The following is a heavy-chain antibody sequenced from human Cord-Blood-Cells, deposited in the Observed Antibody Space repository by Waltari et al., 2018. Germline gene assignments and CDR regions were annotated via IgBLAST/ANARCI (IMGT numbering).Heavy chain of an antibody. V-gene: IGHV1-24*01. Sequence: QVQLVQSGAEVKKPGASVKVSCKVSGYTLTELSMHWVRQAPGKGLEWMGGFDPEDGETIYAQKFQGRGTMTEDTSTDTAYMELSRLGSEDTAVYYCATEPSSSWYNWFDPWGQGTLVTVSS. J-gene: IGHJ5*02. D-gene: IGHD6-13*01. CDR1: GYTLTELS. CDR2: FDPEDGET. CDR3: ATEPSSSWYNWFDP.